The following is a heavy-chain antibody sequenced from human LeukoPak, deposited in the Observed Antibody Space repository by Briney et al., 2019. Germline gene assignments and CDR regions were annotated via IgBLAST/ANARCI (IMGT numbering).Heavy chain of an antibody. CDR2: IIPIFGTA. J-gene: IGHJ6*04. Sequence: SVKVSCKASGGTFSSYAISWVRQAPGQGLEWMGGIIPIFGTANYAQKFQSRVTITADKSTSTAYMELSSLRSEDTAVYYCAAERYCSSTSCYVYYYYGMDVWGKGTTVTVSS. D-gene: IGHD2-2*01. V-gene: IGHV1-69*06. CDR1: GGTFSSYA. CDR3: AAERYCSSTSCYVYYYYGMDV.